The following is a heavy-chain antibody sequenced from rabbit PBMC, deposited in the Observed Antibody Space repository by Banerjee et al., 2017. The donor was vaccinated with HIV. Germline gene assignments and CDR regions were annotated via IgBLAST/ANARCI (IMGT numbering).Heavy chain of an antibody. V-gene: IGHV1S40*01. CDR1: GSDISSRYW. J-gene: IGHJ4*01. CDR3: ARESAGYAGYGDEIGHYFNL. D-gene: IGHD7-1*01. Sequence: QSLEESGGDLVKPGASLTLTCTASGSDISSRYWIYWVRQAPGKGPEWIACIYAGSSGTTYYASWAKGRFTISKTSSTTVTLQMTSLTAADTATYFCARESAGYAGYGDEIGHYFNLWGPGTLVTVS. CDR2: IYAGSSGTT.